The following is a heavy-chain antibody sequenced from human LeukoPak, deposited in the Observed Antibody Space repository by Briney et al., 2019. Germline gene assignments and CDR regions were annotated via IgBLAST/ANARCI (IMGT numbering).Heavy chain of an antibody. D-gene: IGHD3-9*01. V-gene: IGHV3-33*06. Sequence: GGSLRLSCVASGFTLRNYGMRWVRQAPGKGLEWVAVLWRDGSNNFYADSVKGRFRFSRDNSKDMLYLQMNSLRAEDTAVYYCAKEYEIFVGAFDIWGQGTMVTVSS. CDR2: LWRDGSNN. CDR3: AKEYEIFVGAFDI. J-gene: IGHJ3*02. CDR1: GFTLRNYG.